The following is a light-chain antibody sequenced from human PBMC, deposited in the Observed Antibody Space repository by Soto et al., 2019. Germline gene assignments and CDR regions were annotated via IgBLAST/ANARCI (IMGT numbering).Light chain of an antibody. CDR1: QSVSSNY. CDR3: QQLGT. Sequence: IVLTQSPGTLSLSPGERATLSCRASQSVSSNYLAWYQQKPGQAPRLLIYGASSRATGIPDRFSGSQSGTDFTLTISRLEPEDFAVYYCQQLGTFGQGTKVEIK. V-gene: IGKV3-20*01. CDR2: GAS. J-gene: IGKJ1*01.